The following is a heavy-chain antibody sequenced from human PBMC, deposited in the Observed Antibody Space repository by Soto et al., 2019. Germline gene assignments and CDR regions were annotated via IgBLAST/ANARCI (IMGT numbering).Heavy chain of an antibody. V-gene: IGHV3-30*18. Sequence: QVQLVGSGGGVVQPGRSLRLSCAASGFTFSNYGMHWVRQAPGKGLEWVAVISYDGSNKYYADSVKGRFTISRDNSENPLYLRMDSLRAEDTAVYYCAKHHLPTTVTTPWFDPWGQGTLVTVSS. CDR1: GFTFSNYG. CDR3: AKHHLPTTVTTPWFDP. CDR2: ISYDGSNK. J-gene: IGHJ5*02. D-gene: IGHD4-17*01.